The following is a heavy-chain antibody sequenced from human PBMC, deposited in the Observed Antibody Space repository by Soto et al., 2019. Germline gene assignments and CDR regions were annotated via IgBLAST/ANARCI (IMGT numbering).Heavy chain of an antibody. CDR1: GYTFTSYA. D-gene: IGHD3-22*01. Sequence: ASVKVSCKASGYTFTSYAMHWVRQAPGQRLEWMGWINAGNGNTKYSQKFQGRVTITRDTSASTAYMELSSLRSEDPAVYYCARAPVDLYDSSGYYYWGQGTLVTVSS. CDR3: ARAPVDLYDSSGYYY. V-gene: IGHV1-3*01. CDR2: INAGNGNT. J-gene: IGHJ4*02.